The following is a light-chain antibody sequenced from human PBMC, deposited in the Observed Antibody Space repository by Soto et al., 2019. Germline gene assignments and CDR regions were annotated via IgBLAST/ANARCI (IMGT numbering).Light chain of an antibody. J-gene: IGLJ3*02. CDR3: GTWDSSLSAWV. CDR1: GSNIANNF. Sequence: QSVLTQPPSVSAAPGQKGAISFSGSGSNIANNFVSWYHHVPGTAPKLLIYDNNKRPSGIPDRFSGSKSGTSATLGITGLQTGDEAVYYCGTWDSSLSAWVFGGGTKLTVL. CDR2: DNN. V-gene: IGLV1-51*01.